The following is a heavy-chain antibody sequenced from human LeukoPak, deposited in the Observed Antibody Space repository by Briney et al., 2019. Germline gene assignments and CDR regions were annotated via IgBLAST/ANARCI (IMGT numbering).Heavy chain of an antibody. CDR2: ISSSSSYI. Sequence: PGGSLRLSCAASGFTFSSYSMNWVRQAPGKGLEWVSSISSSSSYIYYADSVKGRFPISRDNAKNSLYLQMNSLRAEDTAVYYCARETPSIAAAGYWGQGTLVTVSS. J-gene: IGHJ4*02. CDR1: GFTFSSYS. V-gene: IGHV3-21*01. D-gene: IGHD6-13*01. CDR3: ARETPSIAAAGY.